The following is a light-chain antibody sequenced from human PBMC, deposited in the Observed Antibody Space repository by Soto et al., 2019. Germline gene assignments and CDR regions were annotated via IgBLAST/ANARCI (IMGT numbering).Light chain of an antibody. CDR3: MQTLQTPLT. CDR1: QSLLHSNGYNY. Sequence: IVLTQSPLSLPVTPGEPASISCRSSQSLLHSNGYNYLDWYLQKPWQSPQLLIYLGSSRASGVPYRFRGSGSGTDFTLEISRVEAEDVGVYYCMQTLQTPLTFGGGTKVEIK. J-gene: IGKJ4*01. CDR2: LGS. V-gene: IGKV2-28*01.